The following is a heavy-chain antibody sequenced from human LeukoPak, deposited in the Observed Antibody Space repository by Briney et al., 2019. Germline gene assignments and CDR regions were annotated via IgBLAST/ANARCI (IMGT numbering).Heavy chain of an antibody. D-gene: IGHD3-10*01. CDR3: ARSGNYYYFYMDV. J-gene: IGHJ6*03. CDR2: ISYDGSNQ. V-gene: IGHV3-30*04. Sequence: GGSLRLSCAASGFTFSTYAMSWVRQAPGKGLVWVANISYDGSNQFYADSVKGRFTISRDNSKNTVYLQMNSLRPEDTALYYCARSGNYYYFYMDVWGKGTRVTVSS. CDR1: GFTFSTYA.